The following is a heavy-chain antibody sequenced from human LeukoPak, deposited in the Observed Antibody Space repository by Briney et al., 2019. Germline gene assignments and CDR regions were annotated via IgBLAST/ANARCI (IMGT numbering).Heavy chain of an antibody. V-gene: IGHV3-30*19. Sequence: GGSLRLSCAASGFTFSNYGVHWVRQAPGKGLEWVAVISYDGSNKYYADSVKGRFTISRDNSKNTLYLQMNSLRAEDTAVYYCARSASDAFDIWGQGTMVTVFS. CDR3: ARSASDAFDI. CDR1: GFTFSNYG. J-gene: IGHJ3*02. D-gene: IGHD6-25*01. CDR2: ISYDGSNK.